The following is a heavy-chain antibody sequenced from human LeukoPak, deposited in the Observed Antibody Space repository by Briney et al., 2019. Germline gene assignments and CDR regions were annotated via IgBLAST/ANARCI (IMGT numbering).Heavy chain of an antibody. J-gene: IGHJ3*02. CDR3: AKGRYYYDNSDAFES. D-gene: IGHD3-22*01. CDR1: GFTFCSYA. Sequence: GGSLRLSCAASGFTFCSYAMSWVRQAPGKGLEWVSTISCVGSSTYYADCVKGLFTIFRENCKHALYLQMNSLRAEDTAVYHCAKGRYYYDNSDAFESWGQGTMVTVSS. V-gene: IGHV3-23*01. CDR2: ISCVGSST.